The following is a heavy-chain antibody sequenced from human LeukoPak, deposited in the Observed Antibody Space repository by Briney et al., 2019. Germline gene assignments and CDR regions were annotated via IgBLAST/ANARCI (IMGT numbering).Heavy chain of an antibody. J-gene: IGHJ4*02. V-gene: IGHV3-30*02. D-gene: IGHD3-22*01. CDR3: AKDPTYYYDSSGID. CDR1: GFTFSSYS. Sequence: GGSLRLSCAASGFTFSSYSMNWVRQAPGKGLEWVAFIRYDGSNKYYADSVKGRFTISRDNSKNTLYLQMNSLRAEDTAVYYCAKDPTYYYDSSGIDWGQGTLVTVSS. CDR2: IRYDGSNK.